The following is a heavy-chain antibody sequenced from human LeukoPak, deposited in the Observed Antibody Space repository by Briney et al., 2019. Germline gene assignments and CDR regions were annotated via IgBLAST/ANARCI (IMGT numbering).Heavy chain of an antibody. CDR2: IYYSGST. V-gene: IGHV4-59*12. Sequence: SETLSLTCTVSGGSISSYYWSWIRQPPGKGLEWIGYIYYSGSTYYNPSLKSRVTISVDTSKNQFSLKLSSVTAADTAVYYCARGGWLRHHLDYWGQGTLVTVSS. CDR1: GGSISSYY. J-gene: IGHJ4*02. D-gene: IGHD5-24*01. CDR3: ARGGWLRHHLDY.